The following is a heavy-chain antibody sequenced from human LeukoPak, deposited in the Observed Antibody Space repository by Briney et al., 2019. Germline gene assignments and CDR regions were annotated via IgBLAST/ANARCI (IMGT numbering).Heavy chain of an antibody. Sequence: PGGSLRPSCAASGFTFSSYAMSWVRQAPGKGLEWVSAISGSGGSTYYADSVKGRFTISRDNSKNTLYLQMNSLRAEDTAVYYCAKEIGYDSSGSPYYWGQGTLVTVSS. V-gene: IGHV3-23*01. CDR3: AKEIGYDSSGSPYY. J-gene: IGHJ4*02. CDR1: GFTFSSYA. D-gene: IGHD3-22*01. CDR2: ISGSGGST.